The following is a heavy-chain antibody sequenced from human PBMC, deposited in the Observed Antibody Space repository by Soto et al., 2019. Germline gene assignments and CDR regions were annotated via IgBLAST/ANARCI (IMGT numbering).Heavy chain of an antibody. CDR2: IFYSGDT. CDR3: VGTGTTDDF. Sequence: VQLQGSGPGLLKPSQTLSLTCTVSGASVNTGDHYWSFIRQPPGKGLEWLGYIFYSGDTYYNPCLKSRATLSLNTSRNQFSLTLTSVTAADTAVYYCVGTGTTDDFWGQGTLVTVSS. CDR1: GASVNTGDHY. D-gene: IGHD1-7*01. J-gene: IGHJ1*01. V-gene: IGHV4-30-4*01.